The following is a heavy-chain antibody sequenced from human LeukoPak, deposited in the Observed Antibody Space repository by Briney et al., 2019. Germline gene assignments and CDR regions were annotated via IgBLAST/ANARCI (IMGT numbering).Heavy chain of an antibody. J-gene: IGHJ3*02. D-gene: IGHD3-22*01. CDR2: IKQDGSEK. Sequence: GGSLRLSCAASGFTFSSYWMSWVRQAPGKGLEGVANIKQDGSEKYYVDSVKGRFTISRDNAKNSLYLQMNSLRAEDTAVYYCAREGYDSSGYPYDAFDIWGQGTMVTVSS. CDR3: AREGYDSSGYPYDAFDI. CDR1: GFTFSSYW. V-gene: IGHV3-7*01.